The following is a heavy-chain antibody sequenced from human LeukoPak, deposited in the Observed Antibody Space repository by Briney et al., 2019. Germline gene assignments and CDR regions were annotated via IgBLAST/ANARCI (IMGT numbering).Heavy chain of an antibody. CDR1: GFTFSSYG. J-gene: IGHJ4*02. Sequence: GGSLRLSCAASGFTFSSYGMHWVRQAPGKGLEWVAVIWYDGSNKYYADSVKGRFTISRDNSKNTLYLQMNSLRSEDTAVYYCARLCGGDCYSAYDYWGQGTLVTVSS. V-gene: IGHV3-33*01. CDR3: ARLCGGDCYSAYDY. CDR2: IWYDGSNK. D-gene: IGHD2-21*02.